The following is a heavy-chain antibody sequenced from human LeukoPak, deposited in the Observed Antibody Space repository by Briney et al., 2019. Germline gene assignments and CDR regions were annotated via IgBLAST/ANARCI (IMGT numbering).Heavy chain of an antibody. J-gene: IGHJ4*02. V-gene: IGHV4-34*01. D-gene: IGHD3-22*01. Sequence: SETLSLTCAVYGGSFRDYYWSWVRQSPGKGLEWIGEINHSGTSRYNLSLKNRLTISIDTSKNQFSLKLRSVTAADTARYYCARSYYHDGFDYSLGFWGQGTLVTVSS. CDR3: ARSYYHDGFDYSLGF. CDR1: GGSFRDYY. CDR2: INHSGTS.